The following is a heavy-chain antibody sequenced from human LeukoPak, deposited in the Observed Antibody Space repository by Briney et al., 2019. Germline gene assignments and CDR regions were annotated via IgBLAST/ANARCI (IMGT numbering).Heavy chain of an antibody. V-gene: IGHV1-2*06. Sequence: ASVKVSCKASGYTLTDYYMHWVRQAPGQGLEWMGRINPNSGGTNYAQKFQGRVTITADESTSTAYMELSSLRSEDTAVYYCARDESNFDYWGQGTLVTVSS. J-gene: IGHJ4*02. D-gene: IGHD2/OR15-2a*01. CDR1: GYTLTDYY. CDR2: INPNSGGT. CDR3: ARDESNFDY.